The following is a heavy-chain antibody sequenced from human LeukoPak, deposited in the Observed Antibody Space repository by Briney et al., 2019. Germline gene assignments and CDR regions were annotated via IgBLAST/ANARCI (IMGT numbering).Heavy chain of an antibody. Sequence: ASVKVSCKASGYTFTDYYMHWVRQAPGHGLEYMGWINPNSGDTNYAQNFQGRVTMTRDTSINTAYMELRSLTSDDTAVYYCARAGAVVDNWFDPWGQGTLVTVSS. CDR2: INPNSGDT. V-gene: IGHV1-2*02. D-gene: IGHD2-15*01. J-gene: IGHJ5*02. CDR3: ARAGAVVDNWFDP. CDR1: GYTFTDYY.